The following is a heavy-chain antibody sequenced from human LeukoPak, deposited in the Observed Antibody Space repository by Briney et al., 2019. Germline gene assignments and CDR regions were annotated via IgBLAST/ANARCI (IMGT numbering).Heavy chain of an antibody. CDR3: ARGFDGDSYYFDY. CDR1: GGSISSYY. V-gene: IGHV4-59*12. Sequence: SETLSLTCTVSGGSISSYYWSWIRQPPGKGLEWIGYIYYSGSTNHNPSLKSRVTISVDTSKNQFSLKLSSVTAADTAVYYCARGFDGDSYYFDYWGQGTLVTVSS. CDR2: IYYSGST. D-gene: IGHD4-17*01. J-gene: IGHJ4*02.